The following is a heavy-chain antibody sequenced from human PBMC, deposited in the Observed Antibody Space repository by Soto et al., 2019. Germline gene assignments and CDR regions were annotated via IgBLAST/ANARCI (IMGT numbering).Heavy chain of an antibody. CDR2: IYYTGST. CDR1: GGSISSYY. J-gene: IGHJ4*02. D-gene: IGHD6-25*01. V-gene: IGHV4-59*01. CDR3: ASGISAHNY. Sequence: SETLSLTCTVSGGSISSYYWSWIRQPPGKGLEWIGYIYYTGSTNYNPSLKSRVTISVDTSKNQFSLKLSSVSVADTAVHYCASGISAHNYWGQGTLVTVSS.